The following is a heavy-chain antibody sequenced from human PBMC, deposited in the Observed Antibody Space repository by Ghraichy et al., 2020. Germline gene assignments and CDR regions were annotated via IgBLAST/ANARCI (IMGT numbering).Heavy chain of an antibody. D-gene: IGHD3-10*01. J-gene: IGHJ5*02. CDR1: GYTFTSYG. CDR2: ISAYNGNT. Sequence: ASVKVSCKASGYTFTSYGISWVRQAPGQGLEWMGWISAYNGNTNYAQKLQGRVTMTTDTSTSTAYMELRSLRSDDTAVYYCARANGMLWFGELSSWGQGTLVTVSS. V-gene: IGHV1-18*01. CDR3: ARANGMLWFGELSS.